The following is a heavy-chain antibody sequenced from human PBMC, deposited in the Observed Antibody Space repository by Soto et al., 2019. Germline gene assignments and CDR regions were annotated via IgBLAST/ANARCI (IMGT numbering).Heavy chain of an antibody. Sequence: PGGSLRLSCAGSGFTFRNDWMSWVRQAPGKGLEWVANINRDGSSQYYVNSVKGRFTISRDNAKNSLYLQMDSLRAEDTAVYYCARELVVGPAEYFQSWGQGTLVTVSS. V-gene: IGHV3-7*01. J-gene: IGHJ1*01. CDR3: ARELVVGPAEYFQS. CDR2: INRDGSSQ. D-gene: IGHD3-22*01. CDR1: GFTFRNDW.